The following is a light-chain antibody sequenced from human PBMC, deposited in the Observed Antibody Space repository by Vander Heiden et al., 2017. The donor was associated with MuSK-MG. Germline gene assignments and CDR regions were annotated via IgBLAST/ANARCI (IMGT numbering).Light chain of an antibody. J-gene: IGLJ3*02. Sequence: PEQRVTSSCTGGSSNFGAGYDVPWYQKLQATDPNLLIYGNSNRPAGVPCRFSVSKAGPTTFPDLAGRADEGAADYYYQNADTRRNWVFGGGTKLTVL. CDR3: QNADTRRNWV. CDR1: SSNFGAGYD. V-gene: IGLV1-40*01. CDR2: GNS.